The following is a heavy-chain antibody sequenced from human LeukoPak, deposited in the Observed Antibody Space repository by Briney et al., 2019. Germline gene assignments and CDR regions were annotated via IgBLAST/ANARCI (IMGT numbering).Heavy chain of an antibody. V-gene: IGHV3-30*04. CDR2: ISYDGSNK. CDR1: GFTFSSYA. Sequence: PGGSLRLSCAASGFTFSSYAMHWVCQAPGKGLEWVAVISYDGSNKYYADSVKGRFTISRDNSKNTLYLQMNSLRAEDTAVYYCASRWMATTTDHRDYWGQGTLVTVSS. CDR3: ASRWMATTTDHRDY. D-gene: IGHD5-24*01. J-gene: IGHJ4*02.